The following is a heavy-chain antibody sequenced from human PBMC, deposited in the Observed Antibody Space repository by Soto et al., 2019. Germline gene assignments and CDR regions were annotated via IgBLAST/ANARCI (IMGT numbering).Heavy chain of an antibody. CDR1: GFTFSSYD. Sequence: GGSLRLSCAASGFTFSSYDMHWVRQATGKGLEWVSAIGTAGDPYYPGSVKGRFTISRENAKNSLYLQMNSLRAGDTAVYYCARAGPCSSTSCYYYYGMDVWGQGTTVTVSS. V-gene: IGHV3-13*05. D-gene: IGHD2-2*01. CDR2: IGTAGDP. CDR3: ARAGPCSSTSCYYYYGMDV. J-gene: IGHJ6*02.